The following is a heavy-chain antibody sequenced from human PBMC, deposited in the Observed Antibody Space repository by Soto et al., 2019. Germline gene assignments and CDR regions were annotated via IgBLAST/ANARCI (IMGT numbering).Heavy chain of an antibody. D-gene: IGHD6-6*01. Sequence: GGALRLSCAASCFTFRKAWVNWVRQGPGKGLEWVGRIKSKTDGGTTDYAAPVKGRFTISRDDSKNTLYLQMNSLKTEDTAVYYCTTGFTRLAAFDIWGQGTMVTVSS. CDR1: CFTFRKAW. V-gene: IGHV3-15*07. CDR2: IKSKTDGGTT. J-gene: IGHJ3*02. CDR3: TTGFTRLAAFDI.